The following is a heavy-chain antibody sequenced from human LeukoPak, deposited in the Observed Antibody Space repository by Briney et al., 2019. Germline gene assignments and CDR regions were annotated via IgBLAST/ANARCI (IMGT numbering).Heavy chain of an antibody. CDR2: IYLGDSDT. CDR1: GSTFSNYW. V-gene: IGHV5-51*01. J-gene: IGHJ4*02. D-gene: IGHD6-19*01. Sequence: GESLKISCKGFGSTFSNYWIGWVRQMPGKGLELMGIIYLGDSDTRYSPSFQGQVTISADKSISTAYLQWSSLKASDTAMYYCARPVGYSSAWLKTWGQGTLVTVSS. CDR3: ARPVGYSSAWLKT.